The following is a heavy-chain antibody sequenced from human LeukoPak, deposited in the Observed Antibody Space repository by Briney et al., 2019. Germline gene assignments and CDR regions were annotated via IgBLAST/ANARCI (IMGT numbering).Heavy chain of an antibody. Sequence: ASVNVSCKPSGDTFTGGGISWVRQSPEQGLKWMGWISAYNGNTNYAQKLQGRVTMTTDTSTSTAYMELRSLRSDDTAVYYCARDPSYGDYGRGDAFDIWGQGTMVTASS. CDR1: GDTFTGGG. CDR2: ISAYNGNT. V-gene: IGHV1-18*01. CDR3: ARDPSYGDYGRGDAFDI. D-gene: IGHD4-17*01. J-gene: IGHJ3*02.